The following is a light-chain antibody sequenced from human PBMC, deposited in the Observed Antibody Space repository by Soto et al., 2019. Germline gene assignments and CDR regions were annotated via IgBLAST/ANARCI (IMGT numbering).Light chain of an antibody. J-gene: IGLJ2*01. CDR2: EVS. CDR3: SSYPSSSTVV. Sequence: QSALTQPASVSGSPGQSITISCTGTSSDVGGYNYVSWYQQHPGKTPKLMIYEVSNQPSGVSNRFSGSKSGNTASLTISGFQAEDEADYYCSSYPSSSTVVFGGGTKLTVL. V-gene: IGLV2-14*01. CDR1: SSDVGGYNY.